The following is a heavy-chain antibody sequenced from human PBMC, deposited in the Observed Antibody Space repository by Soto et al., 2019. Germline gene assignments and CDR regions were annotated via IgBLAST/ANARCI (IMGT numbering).Heavy chain of an antibody. V-gene: IGHV3-33*01. CDR2: IWYDGSNK. Sequence: GGSLRLSCAASGFTFSSYGMHWVRQAPGKGLEWVAVIWYDGSNKYYADSVKGRFTISRDNSKNTLYLQMNSLRAEDTAVYYCARATYYYDSSGYYPQDYWGQGTLVTVSS. CDR1: GFTFSSYG. J-gene: IGHJ4*02. CDR3: ARATYYYDSSGYYPQDY. D-gene: IGHD3-22*01.